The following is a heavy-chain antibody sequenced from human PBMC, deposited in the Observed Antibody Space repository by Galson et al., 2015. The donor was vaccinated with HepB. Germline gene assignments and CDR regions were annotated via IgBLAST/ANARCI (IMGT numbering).Heavy chain of an antibody. D-gene: IGHD2-2*01. CDR2: ISASGDHT. V-gene: IGHV3-23*01. Sequence: SLRLSCATSKFTFKNYAMNWVRQAPGKGLEWVSSISASGDHTYYGDSVKGRFTISRDNSKNTVYLQMISLRADDTAVYYCAKGRNPSPYAGCQYWGQGTLVTVSS. CDR3: AKGRNPSPYAGCQY. J-gene: IGHJ1*01. CDR1: KFTFKNYA.